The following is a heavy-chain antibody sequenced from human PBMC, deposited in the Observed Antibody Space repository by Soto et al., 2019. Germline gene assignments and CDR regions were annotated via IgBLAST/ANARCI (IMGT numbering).Heavy chain of an antibody. CDR3: ARGPTVTTQAYYYYYGMDV. D-gene: IGHD4-4*01. V-gene: IGHV1-69*12. J-gene: IGHJ6*02. Sequence: QVQLVQSGAEVKKPGSSVKVSCKASGGTFSSYAISWVRQAPGQGLEWMGGIIPIFGTANYAQKFQGRVTITADEPTSTAYMELRSLRSEDTAVYYCARGPTVTTQAYYYYYGMDVWGQGTTVTVSS. CDR2: IIPIFGTA. CDR1: GGTFSSYA.